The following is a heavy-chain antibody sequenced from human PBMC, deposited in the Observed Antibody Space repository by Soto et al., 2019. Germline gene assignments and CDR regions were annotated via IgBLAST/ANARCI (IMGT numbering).Heavy chain of an antibody. CDR1: GFTFSSYG. J-gene: IGHJ4*02. Sequence: PGGSLRLSCAASGFTFSSYGMHWVRQAPGKGLEWVAVIWYDGSNKYYADSVKGRFTISRDNSKNTLYLQMNSLRAEDTAVYYCARDLSITMIVVVPGYWGQGTLVTVS. CDR3: ARDLSITMIVVVPGY. D-gene: IGHD3-22*01. V-gene: IGHV3-33*01. CDR2: IWYDGSNK.